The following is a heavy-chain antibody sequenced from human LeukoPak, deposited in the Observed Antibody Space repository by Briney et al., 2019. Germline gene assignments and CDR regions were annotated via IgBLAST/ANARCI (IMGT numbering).Heavy chain of an antibody. Sequence: SETLSLTCAVYGGSFSGYYWSWIRQPPGKGLEWIGEINHSGSTNYNPSLKSRVTMSVDTSKNQFSLKLSSVTAADTAVYYCARWVVDHDAFDIWGQGTMVTVSS. D-gene: IGHD5-12*01. CDR2: INHSGST. V-gene: IGHV4-34*01. CDR3: ARWVVDHDAFDI. J-gene: IGHJ3*02. CDR1: GGSFSGYY.